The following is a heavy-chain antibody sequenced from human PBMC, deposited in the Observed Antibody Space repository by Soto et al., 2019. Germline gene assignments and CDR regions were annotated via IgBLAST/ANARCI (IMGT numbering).Heavy chain of an antibody. CDR2: IFSNDEK. CDR1: GFSFSNARLG. D-gene: IGHD6-13*01. V-gene: IGHV2-26*04. J-gene: IGHJ5*02. Sequence: QVTVKESGPVLVKPTETLTLTFTVSGFSFSNARLGVSWIRQPPGKALEWLAHIFSNDEKSYSTSLKSRLTITKDTSKSQVVLIMTNMDPVDTATYYCASTYSASWYWFDPWGQGTLVTVSS. CDR3: ASTYSASWYWFDP.